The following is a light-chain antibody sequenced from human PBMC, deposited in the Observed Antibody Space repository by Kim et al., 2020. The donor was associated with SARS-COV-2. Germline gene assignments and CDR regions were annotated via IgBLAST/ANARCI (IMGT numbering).Light chain of an antibody. CDR2: QDT. J-gene: IGLJ3*02. CDR3: QAWDNNKGV. Sequence: SVSPGQTASITCSGDKLGDKYACWYQEKPGQSPVLVIYQDTKRPSGIPERFSGSNSGNTATLTISGTQAMDEADYYCQAWDNNKGVFGGGTQLTV. CDR1: KLGDKY. V-gene: IGLV3-1*01.